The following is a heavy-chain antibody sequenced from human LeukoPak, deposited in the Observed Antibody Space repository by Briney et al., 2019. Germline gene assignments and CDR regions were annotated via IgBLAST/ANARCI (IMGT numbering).Heavy chain of an antibody. CDR2: IIPILGIA. CDR1: GGTFSSYA. V-gene: IGHV1-69*04. D-gene: IGHD5-18*01. J-gene: IGHJ5*02. Sequence: SVKVSCKASGGTFSSYAISWVRQAPGQGLEWMGRIIPILGIANYAQKFQGRVTITADKSTSTAYMELSSLRSEDTAVYYCAREEGDTAMVTFWFDPWGQGTLVTVSS. CDR3: AREEGDTAMVTFWFDP.